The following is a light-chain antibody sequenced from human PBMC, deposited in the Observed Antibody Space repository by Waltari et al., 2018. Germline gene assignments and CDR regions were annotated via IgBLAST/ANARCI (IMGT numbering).Light chain of an antibody. CDR1: QTLPHSDGKTS. V-gene: IGKV2D-29*01. CDR2: EVS. J-gene: IGKJ1*01. CDR3: MQGVT. Sequence: DIVMTRTPLPLSVTPGQPASISCTSRQTLPHSDGKTSLYWYLPKPGQPPQLLIYEVSNRFSGVPDRVSGRGSGTDFTLKISRVEAEDGGGYYCMQGVTFGQGTKVEIK.